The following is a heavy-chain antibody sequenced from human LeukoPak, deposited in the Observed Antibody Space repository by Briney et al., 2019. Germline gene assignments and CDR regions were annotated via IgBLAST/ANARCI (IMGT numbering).Heavy chain of an antibody. CDR1: GFTFDDYT. D-gene: IGHD3-22*01. J-gene: IGHJ4*02. CDR3: AKAMGLYYYDSSGYYYDY. CDR2: ISGDGGST. Sequence: QPGGSLRLSCAASGFTFDDYTMHWVRQAPGKGLEWVSLISGDGGSTYYADSVKGRFTTSRDNSKKSLYLEMNSLRTEDTALYYCAKAMGLYYYDSSGYYYDYWGQGTLVTVSS. V-gene: IGHV3-43*02.